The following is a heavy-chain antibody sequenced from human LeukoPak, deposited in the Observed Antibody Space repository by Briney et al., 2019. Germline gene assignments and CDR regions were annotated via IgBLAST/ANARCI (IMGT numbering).Heavy chain of an antibody. CDR3: ARDMYCTSTSCSGFDY. D-gene: IGHD2-2*01. V-gene: IGHV3-20*04. CDR2: INWNGASI. Sequence: RPGGSLRLSCAASGFTFDDHGMTWVRHVPGKGLEWVSGINWNGASIVYADSVKGRFTISRDNAKKSLFLQLNSLRAEDTAFYYCARDMYCTSTSCSGFDYWGQGTLVTVSS. CDR1: GFTFDDHG. J-gene: IGHJ4*02.